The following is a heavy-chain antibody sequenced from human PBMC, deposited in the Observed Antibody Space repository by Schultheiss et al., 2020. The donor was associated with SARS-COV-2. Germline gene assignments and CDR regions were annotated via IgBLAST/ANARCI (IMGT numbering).Heavy chain of an antibody. CDR3: AREGYGSGSYSDYYGMDV. CDR2: INPNSGGT. D-gene: IGHD3-10*01. Sequence: ASVKVSCKASGYTFTGYYMHWVRQAPGQGLEWMGWINPNSGGTNYAQKFQGWVTMTRDTSISTAYMELSRLRSDDTAVYYCAREGYGSGSYSDYYGMDVWGQGTTVTVSS. CDR1: GYTFTGYY. V-gene: IGHV1-2*04. J-gene: IGHJ6*02.